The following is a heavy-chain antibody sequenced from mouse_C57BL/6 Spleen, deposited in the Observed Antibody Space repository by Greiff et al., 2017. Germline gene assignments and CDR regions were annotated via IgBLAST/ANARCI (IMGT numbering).Heavy chain of an antibody. D-gene: IGHD2-4*01. V-gene: IGHV1-66*01. CDR2: IYPGSGNT. Sequence: QVQLQQSGPELVKPGASVKISCKASGYSFTSYYIHWVKQRPGQGLEWIGWIYPGSGNTKYNEKFKGKATLTADTSSSTAYMQLSSLTSEDSAVYYCARSADYDDYFDYWGQGTTLTVSS. J-gene: IGHJ2*01. CDR1: GYSFTSYY. CDR3: ARSADYDDYFDY.